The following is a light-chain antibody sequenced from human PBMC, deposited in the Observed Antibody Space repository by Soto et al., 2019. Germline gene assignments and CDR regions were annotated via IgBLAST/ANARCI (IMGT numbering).Light chain of an antibody. CDR3: SSRTSSITYV. CDR2: EVS. V-gene: IGLV2-14*01. CDR1: SSDVGGYNY. Sequence: QSALAQPASVSGSPGQSITISCTGTSSDVGGYNYVSWYQQHPGKAPKLMIYEVSNRPSGISSRFSGSKSGNTASLTISGLQAEEEADYYCSSRTSSITYVFGTGTKLTVL. J-gene: IGLJ1*01.